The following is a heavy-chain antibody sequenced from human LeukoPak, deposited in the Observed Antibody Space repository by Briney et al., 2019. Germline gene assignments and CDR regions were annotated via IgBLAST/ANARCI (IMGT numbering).Heavy chain of an antibody. V-gene: IGHV4-59*08. CDR3: ATHVRGGNGFDP. Sequence: PGGSLRLSCVDSGFTFTNAWMSWVRQPPGRGLEWIGDISHSGTINYNPSLRTRVTISADTSKNQFSLKLNSVTAADTAVYYCATHVRGGNGFDPWGQGTLVTVSS. CDR1: GFTFTNAW. CDR2: ISHSGTI. D-gene: IGHD4-23*01. J-gene: IGHJ5*02.